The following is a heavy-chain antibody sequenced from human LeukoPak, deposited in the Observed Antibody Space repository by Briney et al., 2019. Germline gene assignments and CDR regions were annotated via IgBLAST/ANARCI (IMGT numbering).Heavy chain of an antibody. CDR3: ARRSFCAGDCHCLDY. J-gene: IGHJ4*02. CDR2: MYYSGVT. V-gene: IGHV4-39*01. CDR1: GDSLTSNNYF. D-gene: IGHD2-21*02. Sequence: SETLSLTCIVSGDSLTSNNYFWGWIRQSPGKGLEWLGSMYYSGVTYYSPSFKSRITMSLDTSNNQFSLRLNSVTAADTAVYYCARRSFCAGDCHCLDYWGQGILVTVSS.